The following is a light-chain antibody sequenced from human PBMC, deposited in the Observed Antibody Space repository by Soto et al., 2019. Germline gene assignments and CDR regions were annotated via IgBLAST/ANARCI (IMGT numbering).Light chain of an antibody. CDR1: QSVRSNY. V-gene: IGKV3-20*01. CDR3: QHYGSSAYS. J-gene: IGKJ2*01. CDR2: GAS. Sequence: EIVLTQSPGTLYLSPGERATLSCRASQSVRSNYLAWYQQTPGQAPRLLIYGASSRATGIPDRFSGSGSGTDFTRTISRLEPEDFAVYYCQHYGSSAYSFGQWTTLEIK.